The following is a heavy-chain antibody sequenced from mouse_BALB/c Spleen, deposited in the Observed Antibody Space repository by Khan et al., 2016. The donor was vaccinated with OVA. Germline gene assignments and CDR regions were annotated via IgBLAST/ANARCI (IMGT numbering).Heavy chain of an antibody. CDR2: INPSSGYT. CDR3: ARDRIDY. CDR1: GYTFTSYW. Sequence: QVQLQQSGAELANPGASVKMPCKASGYTFTSYWMHWVKQRPGQGLEWIGYINPSSGYTEYNQNFRDKATLTADKSSSTAYMQLSSLTSEDSAVYYCARDRIDYWGQGTTLTVSS. J-gene: IGHJ2*01. V-gene: IGHV1-7*01.